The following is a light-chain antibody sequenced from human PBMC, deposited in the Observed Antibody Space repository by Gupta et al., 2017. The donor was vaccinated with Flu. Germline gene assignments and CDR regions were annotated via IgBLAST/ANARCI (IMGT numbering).Light chain of an antibody. V-gene: IGKV2D-29*01. CDR2: EVS. Sequence: EIVMTQSPLSLSVDPGQTASISCRSSQSLLHSNGMTYFFWYVQKPGQPPQVLIYEVSKRVSGVPDRFSGSGSGTYFTLQISRVEAEDVGTYYCMQSVHFRTFGQGTKVEVK. CDR3: MQSVHFRT. J-gene: IGKJ1*01. CDR1: QSLLHSNGMTY.